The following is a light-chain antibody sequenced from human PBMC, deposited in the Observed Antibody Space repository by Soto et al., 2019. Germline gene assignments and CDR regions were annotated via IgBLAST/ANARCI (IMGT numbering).Light chain of an antibody. J-gene: IGKJ3*01. CDR3: QQADSFPFT. Sequence: DIQLTQSPSSVSASVGDRGTITCRASQDIGTWLAWYQQKPGKAPKLLIYVASNLQSGVPSRFTGAGSGTDFNLTITSLQPEDFATYPCQQADSFPFTFGPGAKVDFK. CDR2: VAS. V-gene: IGKV1-12*01. CDR1: QDIGTW.